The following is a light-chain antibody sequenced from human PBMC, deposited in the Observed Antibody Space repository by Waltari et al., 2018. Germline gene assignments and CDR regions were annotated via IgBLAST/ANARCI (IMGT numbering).Light chain of an antibody. CDR2: GAS. CDR3: QQYNNWPPIT. V-gene: IGKV3-15*01. J-gene: IGKJ5*01. Sequence: EIVITHSPATLSVSPGPIATFSCRASQSVSSNLAWYQKKPGQAPRLRIYGASTRATGIPARFSGSGSGTEFTLTISSMQSEDFAVYYCQQYNNWPPITFGQGTRLEIK. CDR1: QSVSSN.